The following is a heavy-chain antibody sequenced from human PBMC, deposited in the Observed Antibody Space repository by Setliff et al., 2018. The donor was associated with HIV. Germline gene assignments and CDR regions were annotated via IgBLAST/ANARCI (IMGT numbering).Heavy chain of an antibody. CDR3: ARGPRGIAVAGDAFDI. V-gene: IGHV4-59*01. J-gene: IGHJ3*02. Sequence: PSETLSLTCTVSGGSISSYYWSWIRQPPGKGLEWIGYIYYSGSTNYNPSLKCRVTIPVDTSKNQFSLKLSSVTAADTAVYYGARGPRGIAVAGDAFDIWGQGTMVTVSS. D-gene: IGHD6-19*01. CDR2: IYYSGST. CDR1: GGSISSYY.